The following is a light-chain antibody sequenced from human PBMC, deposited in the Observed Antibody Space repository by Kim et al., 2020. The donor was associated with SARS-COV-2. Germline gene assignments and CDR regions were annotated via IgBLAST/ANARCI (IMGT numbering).Light chain of an antibody. V-gene: IGKV3D-15*01. J-gene: IGKJ4*01. CDR2: GAY. Sequence: VSPGERATLSCRASKSLSSNLAWYQQKPGQAPRLLIYGAYTRATGIPARFSGSGSGTEFTLTISSLQSEDFAVYYCQQYNNWPLTFGGGTKVDIK. CDR1: KSLSSN. CDR3: QQYNNWPLT.